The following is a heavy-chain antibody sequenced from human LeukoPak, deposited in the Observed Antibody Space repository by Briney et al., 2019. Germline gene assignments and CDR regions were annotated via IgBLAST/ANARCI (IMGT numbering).Heavy chain of an antibody. CDR1: GYTFTSYG. Sequence: ASVKVSCKASGYTFTSYGISWVRQAPGQGLEWMGWISAYYGNTNYAQKLQGRVTMTTDTSTSTAYMELRSLRSDDTAVYYCARGPCYDFWSGYWRYYYYYYGMDVWGQGTTVTVSS. J-gene: IGHJ6*02. D-gene: IGHD3-3*01. CDR3: ARGPCYDFWSGYWRYYYYYYGMDV. CDR2: ISAYYGNT. V-gene: IGHV1-18*01.